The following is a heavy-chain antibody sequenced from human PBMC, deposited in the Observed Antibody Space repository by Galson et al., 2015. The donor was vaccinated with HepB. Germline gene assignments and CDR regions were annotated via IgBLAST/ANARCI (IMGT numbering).Heavy chain of an antibody. D-gene: IGHD6-19*01. Sequence: SLRLSCAASGFTFSSYAMHWVRQAPGKGLEWVAVISYDGSNKYYADSVKGRFTISRDNSKNTLYLQMNSLRAEDTAVYYCARAPLRFGGWYFDYWGQGTLVTVSS. CDR3: ARAPLRFGGWYFDY. J-gene: IGHJ4*02. CDR2: ISYDGSNK. CDR1: GFTFSSYA. V-gene: IGHV3-30-3*01.